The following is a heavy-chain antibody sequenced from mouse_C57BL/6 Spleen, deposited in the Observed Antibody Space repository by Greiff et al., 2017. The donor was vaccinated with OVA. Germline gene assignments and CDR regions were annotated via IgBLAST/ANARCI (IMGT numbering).Heavy chain of an antibody. CDR2: ISGGGGNP. D-gene: IGHD1-1*01. J-gene: IGHJ1*03. CDR3: ASYYGSSYWYFDV. Sequence: EVYLVESGGGLVKPGGSLKLSCAASGFTFSSYTMSWVRQTPEKRLEWVATISGGGGNPYYPDSVKGRFTFSRDNAKNTLYLQMSSLRSEDTALYYCASYYGSSYWYFDVWGTGTTVTVSS. CDR1: GFTFSSYT. V-gene: IGHV5-9*01.